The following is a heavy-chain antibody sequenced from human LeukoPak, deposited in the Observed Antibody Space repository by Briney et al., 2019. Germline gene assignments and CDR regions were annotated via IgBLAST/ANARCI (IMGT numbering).Heavy chain of an antibody. V-gene: IGHV3-21*01. CDR2: ISSSSYI. Sequence: GGSLRLSCAASGFTFSSYSMNWVRQAPGKGLEWVSSISSSSYIYYADSVKGRFTISRDNVKNSLYLQMNSLRAEDTAVYYCARDLRYRSGGSCMGHYYYYGMDVWGKGTTVTVSS. D-gene: IGHD2-15*01. CDR1: GFTFSSYS. J-gene: IGHJ6*04. CDR3: ARDLRYRSGGSCMGHYYYYGMDV.